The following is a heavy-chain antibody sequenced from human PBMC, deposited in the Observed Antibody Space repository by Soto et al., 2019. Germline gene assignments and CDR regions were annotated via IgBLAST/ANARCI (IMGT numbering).Heavy chain of an antibody. J-gene: IGHJ4*02. V-gene: IGHV1-24*01. CDR3: ATAGVDPREQQQLVRFDY. CDR2: FDPEDGET. Sequence: ASVKVSCKVSGYTLTELSMHWVRQAPGKGLEWMGGFDPEDGETIYAQKFQGRVTMTEDTSTDTAYMELSSLRSEDTAVYYRATAGVDPREQQQLVRFDYWGQGTLVTVSS. CDR1: GYTLTELS. D-gene: IGHD6-13*01.